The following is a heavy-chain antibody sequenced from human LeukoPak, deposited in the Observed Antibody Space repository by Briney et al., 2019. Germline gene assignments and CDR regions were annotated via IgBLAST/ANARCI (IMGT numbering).Heavy chain of an antibody. CDR3: ARAGPNYYDSSGLN. V-gene: IGHV3-21*01. Sequence: KPGGSLRLSCAASGFTFSSYSMNWVRQAPGKGLEWVSSISSSSSYIYYADSVKGRFTISRDSAKNSLYLQMNSLRAEDTAVYYCARAGPNYYDSSGLNWGQGTLVTVSS. CDR1: GFTFSSYS. CDR2: ISSSSSYI. J-gene: IGHJ4*02. D-gene: IGHD3-22*01.